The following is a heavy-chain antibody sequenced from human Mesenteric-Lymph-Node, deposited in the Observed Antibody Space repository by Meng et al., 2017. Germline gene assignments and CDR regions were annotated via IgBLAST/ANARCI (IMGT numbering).Heavy chain of an antibody. CDR2: IKQDGSDK. J-gene: IGHJ4*01. D-gene: IGHD3-22*01. CDR1: GFTFSDSW. V-gene: IGHV3-7*01. CDR3: ARRVSDYYDSSGYYYGDYFDY. Sequence: GESLKISCAASGFTFSDSWMSWVRQAPGKGLEWVANIKQDGSDKYYVDSVKGRFTISRDNAKNSLYLQMNSLRAEDTAVYYCARRVSDYYDSSGYYYGDYFDYWGHGTQVTVSS.